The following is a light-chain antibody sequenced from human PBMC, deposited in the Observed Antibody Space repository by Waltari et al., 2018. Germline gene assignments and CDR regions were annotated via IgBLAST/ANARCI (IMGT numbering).Light chain of an antibody. CDR2: EVS. CDR1: SRDVGGYNY. J-gene: IGLJ2*01. V-gene: IGLV2-8*01. CDR3: SSYAGSNDVV. Sequence: QSALTQPPSASGSPGPSVTISCTGTSRDVGGYNYVSWYQQHPGKAPKLMIYEVSKRPSGVPDRFSASKSGNTASLNVSGLQAEDEADYYCSSYAGSNDVVFGGGTKLTVL.